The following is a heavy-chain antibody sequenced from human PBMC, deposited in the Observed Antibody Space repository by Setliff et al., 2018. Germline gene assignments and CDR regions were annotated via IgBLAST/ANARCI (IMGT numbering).Heavy chain of an antibody. V-gene: IGHV1-46*01. CDR3: ARAWDGYNYDY. CDR2: INPSGGST. D-gene: IGHD1-1*01. Sequence: ASVKVSCKASGYTFTTYYMHWVRQAPGQGLEWMGIINPSGGSTGYAQKFQGRVTTTRDTSTSTVYMELSSLRSEDTAVYYCARAWDGYNYDYWGQGTLVTVSS. CDR1: GYTFTTYY. J-gene: IGHJ4*02.